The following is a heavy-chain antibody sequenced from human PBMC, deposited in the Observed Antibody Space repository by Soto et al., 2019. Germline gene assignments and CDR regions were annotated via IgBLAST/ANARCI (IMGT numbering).Heavy chain of an antibody. CDR1: GFTFISYS. J-gene: IGHJ4*02. CDR3: ARSLYGSETF. Sequence: GGSLRLSCAASGFTFISYSMNWVRQAPGKGLEWVSYISSSASTIYYADSVKGRFTISRDNAKSSLFLQMNSLRAEDTAVYYCARSLYGSETFWGQGTLVTVSS. V-gene: IGHV3-48*01. D-gene: IGHD3-10*01. CDR2: ISSSASTI.